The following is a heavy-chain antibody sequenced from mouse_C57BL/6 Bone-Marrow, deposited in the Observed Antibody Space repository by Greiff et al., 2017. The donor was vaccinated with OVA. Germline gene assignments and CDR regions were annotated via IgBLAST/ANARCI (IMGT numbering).Heavy chain of an antibody. CDR1: GYTFTDYY. CDR2: IYPGSGNT. V-gene: IGHV1-76*01. Sequence: VQRVESGAELVRPGASVKLSCKASGYTFTDYYINWVKQRPGQGLEWIARIYPGSGNTYYNEKFKGKATLTAEKSSSTAYMQLSSLTSEDSAVYFCARNYYGSSYVLDYWGQGTTLTVSS. J-gene: IGHJ2*01. CDR3: ARNYYGSSYVLDY. D-gene: IGHD1-1*01.